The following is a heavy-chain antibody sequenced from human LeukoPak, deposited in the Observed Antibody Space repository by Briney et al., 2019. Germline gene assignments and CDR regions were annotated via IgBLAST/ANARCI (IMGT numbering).Heavy chain of an antibody. J-gene: IGHJ4*02. CDR3: ASLTGTTVY. CDR2: IYYSGST. V-gene: IGHV4-59*08. D-gene: IGHD1-7*01. CDR1: GGSISSYY. Sequence: SKTLSLTCTVSGGSISSYYWSWIRQPPGKGLEWIGYIYYSGSTNYNPSLKSRVTISVDTSKNQFSLKLSSVTAADTAVYYCASLTGTTVYWGQGTLVTVSS.